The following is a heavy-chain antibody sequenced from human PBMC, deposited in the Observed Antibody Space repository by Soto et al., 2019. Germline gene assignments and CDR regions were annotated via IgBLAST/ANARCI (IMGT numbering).Heavy chain of an antibody. J-gene: IGHJ6*03. CDR2: ISDSGNT. CDR1: GVSTSSYY. D-gene: IGHD5-18*01. V-gene: IGHV4-59*08. Sequence: SETLSLXCTVSGVSTSSYYWSWIRQPPGKGLEWIAYISDSGNTDYNPSLKSRVTISVDTSKKQFSLKLSSVTAADTAVYYCARLLRGYSYGSSDYYYYMDVWGKGTTVTVSS. CDR3: ARLLRGYSYGSSDYYYYMDV.